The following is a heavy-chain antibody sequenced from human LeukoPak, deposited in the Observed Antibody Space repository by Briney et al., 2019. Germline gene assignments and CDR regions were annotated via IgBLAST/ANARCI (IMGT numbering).Heavy chain of an antibody. Sequence: SETLSLTCTVSGGSIRSHYWSWIRQPPGKGLEWIGYIYYSGSTNYNPSLKSRVTISVDTSKDQFSLKLSSVTAADTAVYYCARRPSSSPFDYWGQGTLVTVSS. D-gene: IGHD2-2*01. V-gene: IGHV4-59*08. CDR2: IYYSGST. J-gene: IGHJ4*02. CDR3: ARRPSSSPFDY. CDR1: GGSIRSHY.